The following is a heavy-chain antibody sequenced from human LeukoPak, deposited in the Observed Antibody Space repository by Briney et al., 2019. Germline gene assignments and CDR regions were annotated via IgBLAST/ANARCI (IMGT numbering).Heavy chain of an antibody. V-gene: IGHV3-23*01. CDR3: VKERDRGIAVADDFDY. CDR2: INDRGGYI. CDR1: GFTFRMYS. D-gene: IGHD6-19*01. Sequence: QPGGSLRLSCAGPGFTFRMYSMAWVRQAPGKGLEWVSVINDRGGYIQDADSVKGRFTISRDNSQNTLFLQMNSLRDEDTAVYYCVKERDRGIAVADDFDYWGQGTLATVSS. J-gene: IGHJ4*02.